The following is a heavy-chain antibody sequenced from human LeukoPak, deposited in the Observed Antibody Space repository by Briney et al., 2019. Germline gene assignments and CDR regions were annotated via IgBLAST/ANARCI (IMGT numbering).Heavy chain of an antibody. V-gene: IGHV1-8*03. CDR1: GYTFTSYD. Sequence: ASVKVSCKASGYTFTSYDINWVRQATGQGLEWMGWMNPNSGNTGYAQKFQGRVTITRNTSISTAYMELSSVRSEDTAVYYCARTYRSGYYRDDAFDIWGQGTMVTVSS. J-gene: IGHJ3*02. CDR2: MNPNSGNT. CDR3: ARTYRSGYYRDDAFDI. D-gene: IGHD3-3*01.